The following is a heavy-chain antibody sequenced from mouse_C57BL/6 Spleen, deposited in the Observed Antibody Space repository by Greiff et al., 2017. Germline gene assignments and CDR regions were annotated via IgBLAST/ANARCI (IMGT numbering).Heavy chain of an antibody. V-gene: IGHV8-12*01. CDR1: GFSLSTSGMG. D-gene: IGHD2-3*01. J-gene: IGHJ1*03. Sequence: KQSGPGILQSSQTLSLTCSFSGFSLSTSGMGVSWIRQPSGKGLEWLAHIYWDDDKRYNPYLKSRLTISKYTSRNQVFRKITSVDTADTAKDYCARREGYDGYFDFWGTGTTVTVSS. CDR3: ARREGYDGYFDF. CDR2: IYWDDDK.